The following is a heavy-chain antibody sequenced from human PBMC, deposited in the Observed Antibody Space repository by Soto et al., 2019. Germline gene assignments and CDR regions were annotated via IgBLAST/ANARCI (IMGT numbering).Heavy chain of an antibody. D-gene: IGHD3-10*01. CDR2: ISGSGGTT. CDR3: AKQRADFGSGSDTFFLDN. V-gene: IGHV3-23*01. CDR1: GFTFSSNS. J-gene: IGHJ4*02. Sequence: EVQLLESGGGPVQPGGSLRISCLASGFTFSSNSMSWVRQAPGKGLEWVSAISGSGGTTFHADSVKGRFAVSRDNSNSTLYLEMDSLSAEDTAVYYCAKQRADFGSGSDTFFLDNWGRGTLVTVSS.